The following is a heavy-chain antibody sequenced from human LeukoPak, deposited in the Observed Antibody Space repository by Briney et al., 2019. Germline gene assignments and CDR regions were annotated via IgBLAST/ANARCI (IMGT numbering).Heavy chain of an antibody. CDR3: ATSDSGYDLDY. Sequence: PGGSLRLSCAASGFTFSSYAMGWVRQAPGKELEWVSAISGGGGSTYYADSVKGRFTISRDNSKNTLYLQMNSLRAEDTAVYYCATSDSGYDLDYWGQGTLVTVSS. CDR2: ISGGGGST. V-gene: IGHV3-23*01. CDR1: GFTFSSYA. D-gene: IGHD5-12*01. J-gene: IGHJ4*02.